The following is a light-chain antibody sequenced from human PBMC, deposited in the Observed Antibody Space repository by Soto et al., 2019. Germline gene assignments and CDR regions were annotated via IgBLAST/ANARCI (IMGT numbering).Light chain of an antibody. CDR1: TSEVGGYNY. CDR3: TPYTRSVTLV. Sequence: QSALTQPASVSGSPGQASTIACTGTTSEVGGYNYASWYQQHPGKVPKLCIYDVIKGASGVSSRVSGTKSVNTASLTNSGVQAEHVADYYCTPYTRSVTLVFGGGTHLPVL. J-gene: IGLJ3*02. CDR2: DVI. V-gene: IGLV2-14*01.